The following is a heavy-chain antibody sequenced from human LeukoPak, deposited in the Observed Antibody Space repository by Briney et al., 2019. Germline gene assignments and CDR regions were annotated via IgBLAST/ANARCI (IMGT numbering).Heavy chain of an antibody. Sequence: SGTLSLTCAVSGGSISSSNWWSWVRQPPGKGLEWIGEIYHSGSTNYNPSLKSRVTISVDKSKNQFSLKLSSVTAADTAVYYCARGSYYYGSGSYYLPHWGQGTLVTVSS. V-gene: IGHV4-4*02. CDR3: ARGSYYYGSGSYYLPH. D-gene: IGHD3-10*01. CDR2: IYHSGST. CDR1: GGSISSSNW. J-gene: IGHJ4*02.